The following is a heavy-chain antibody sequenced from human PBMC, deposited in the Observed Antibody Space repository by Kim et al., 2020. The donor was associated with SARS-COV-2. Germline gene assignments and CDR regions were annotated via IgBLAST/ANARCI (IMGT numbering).Heavy chain of an antibody. D-gene: IGHD6-13*01. CDR3: ARDLESTAAAGYYYYYMDV. V-gene: IGHV7-4-1*02. CDR1: GYTFTSYA. J-gene: IGHJ6*03. Sequence: ASVKVSCKASGYTFTSYAMNWVRQAPGQGLEWMGWINTNTGNPTYAQGFTGRFVFSLDTSVSTAYLQISSLKAEDTAVYYCARDLESTAAAGYYYYYMDVWGQGTTVTVSS. CDR2: INTNTGNP.